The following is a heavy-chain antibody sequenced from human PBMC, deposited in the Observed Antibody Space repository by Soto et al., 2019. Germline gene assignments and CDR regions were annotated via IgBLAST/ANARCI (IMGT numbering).Heavy chain of an antibody. CDR1: GYSISSGYY. D-gene: IGHD3-3*01. V-gene: IGHV4-38-2*02. CDR3: ERDYIKIFGVVISHAFDY. Sequence: PSETLSLTCAVSGYSISSGYYWGWIRQPPGKGLEWIGSIYHSGSTYYNPSLKSRVTISVDTSKNQFSLKLSSVTAADTAVYYCERDYIKIFGVVISHAFDYWVQGTLVTVSS. J-gene: IGHJ4*02. CDR2: IYHSGST.